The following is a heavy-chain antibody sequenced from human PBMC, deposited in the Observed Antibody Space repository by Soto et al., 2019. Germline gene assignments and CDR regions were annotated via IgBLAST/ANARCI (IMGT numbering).Heavy chain of an antibody. Sequence: ASVKVSCKASGGTFSSYAISWVRQAPGQGLEWMGGIIPIFGTANYAQKFQGRVTITADESTSTAYMELSSLRSEDTAVYYCACGAGATSFDYWGQGTLVTVSS. CDR1: GGTFSSYA. D-gene: IGHD1-26*01. CDR3: ACGAGATSFDY. CDR2: IIPIFGTA. V-gene: IGHV1-69*13. J-gene: IGHJ4*02.